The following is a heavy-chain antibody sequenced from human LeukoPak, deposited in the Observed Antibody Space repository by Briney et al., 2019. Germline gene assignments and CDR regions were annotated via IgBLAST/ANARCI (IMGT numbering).Heavy chain of an antibody. V-gene: IGHV1-2*02. Sequence: ASVKVSCKASGYTFTGYYMHWVRQAPGQGLEWMGWINPNGGGTNYAQKFQGRVTMTRDTSISTAYMELSRLRSDDTAVYYCARVLVVPAAIGGWFDPWGQGTLVTVSS. CDR3: ARVLVVPAAIGGWFDP. J-gene: IGHJ5*02. D-gene: IGHD2-2*01. CDR2: INPNGGGT. CDR1: GYTFTGYY.